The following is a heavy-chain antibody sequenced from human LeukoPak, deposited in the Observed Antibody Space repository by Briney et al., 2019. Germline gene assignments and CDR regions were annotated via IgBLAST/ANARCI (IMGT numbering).Heavy chain of an antibody. D-gene: IGHD3-22*01. CDR3: ARDGDYYDSNGYFSFDY. Sequence: GASVKVSFKAPGYTFTSYYMHWVRQASGQGIEWMGIINLSGGSTSYAQKFQGRVTMTRDTSTSTVYMELSSLRSEDTAVYYCARDGDYYDSNGYFSFDYWGQGTLVTVSS. CDR2: INLSGGST. CDR1: GYTFTSYY. V-gene: IGHV1-46*01. J-gene: IGHJ4*02.